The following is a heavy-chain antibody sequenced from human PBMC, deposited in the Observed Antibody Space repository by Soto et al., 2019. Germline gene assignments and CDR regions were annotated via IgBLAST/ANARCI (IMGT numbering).Heavy chain of an antibody. Sequence: QVQLVDSGGGVVQPGRSLRLSCTASGFMFSTYGMHWVRQAPGKGLEWVALVSLDGTNKYYADSVKGRFTISRDNSKNTLYLHMASLRAEDTAVYYCAKDKSHCWGGACKDYFDHWGQGTLVTVSS. J-gene: IGHJ4*02. CDR1: GFMFSTYG. D-gene: IGHD2-21*02. CDR3: AKDKSHCWGGACKDYFDH. CDR2: VSLDGTNK. V-gene: IGHV3-30*18.